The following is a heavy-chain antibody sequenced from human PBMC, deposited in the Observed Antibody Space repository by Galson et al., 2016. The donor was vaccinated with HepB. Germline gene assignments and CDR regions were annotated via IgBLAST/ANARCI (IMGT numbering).Heavy chain of an antibody. J-gene: IGHJ2*01. CDR1: GFTFSDYY. Sequence: SLRLSCAASGFTFSDYYMTWIRQSPGKGLELVSYISGSGDTIYYADSVQGRFSISRDNAKNSLYLQMNRLRAEDTAVYYCAGPREYYDSSDYYSYWWFDLWGRGTLVTVSS. V-gene: IGHV3-11*01. CDR2: ISGSGDTI. D-gene: IGHD3-22*01. CDR3: AGPREYYDSSDYYSYWWFDL.